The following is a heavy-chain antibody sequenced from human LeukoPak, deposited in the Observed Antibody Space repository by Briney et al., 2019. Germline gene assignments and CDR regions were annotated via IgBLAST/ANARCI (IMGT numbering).Heavy chain of an antibody. J-gene: IGHJ4*02. CDR2: IYHSGDT. Sequence: SETLSLTCAVSGYSISSGYYWGWIRQPPGKGLEWIGSIYHSGDTYFSPSLKSRVTISVDTSKNQFSLRLSFVTAADTAVYYCARHLYLEPGDYWGQGTLVTVSS. CDR1: GYSISSGYY. D-gene: IGHD3-3*01. CDR3: ARHLYLEPGDY. V-gene: IGHV4-38-2*01.